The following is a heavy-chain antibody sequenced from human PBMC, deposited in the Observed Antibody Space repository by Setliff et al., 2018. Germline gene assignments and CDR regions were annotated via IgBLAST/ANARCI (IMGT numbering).Heavy chain of an antibody. Sequence: SETLSLTCTVSGVSFGSGTYYWSWIRQPAGKGLEWIGSIYHSGSSYYNPSLRSRVTMALDTTKNQISLKLSSVTAADTAVYYCARGRMRGSCSGPSCTYDPFDIWGQGTPVTVSS. V-gene: IGHV4-61*10. J-gene: IGHJ3*02. CDR3: ARGRMRGSCSGPSCTYDPFDI. CDR1: GVSFGSGTYY. CDR2: IYHSGSS. D-gene: IGHD2-2*01.